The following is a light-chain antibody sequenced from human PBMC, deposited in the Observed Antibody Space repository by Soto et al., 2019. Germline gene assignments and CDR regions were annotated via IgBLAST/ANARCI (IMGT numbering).Light chain of an antibody. J-gene: IGLJ2*01. CDR2: DVN. V-gene: IGLV2-14*01. CDR1: SSDVGGYNY. Sequence: QSALNQPASVSGSPGQSITISCTGTSSDVGGYNYVSWYQQHPGKAPKLMIYDVNNRPSGVSNRFSGSKSGNTASLTISGLQAEDKADYYCSSYTSSSTLWVFGGGTKLTGL. CDR3: SSYTSSSTLWV.